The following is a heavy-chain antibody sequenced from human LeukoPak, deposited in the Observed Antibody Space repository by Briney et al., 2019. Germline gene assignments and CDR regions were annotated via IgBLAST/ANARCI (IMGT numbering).Heavy chain of an antibody. CDR1: GGSISSSSYY. CDR3: ARAPLPYSSGWYYFDY. Sequence: SETLSLTCTVSGGSISSSSYYWGWIRQPPGKGLEWIGSIYYSGSTYYNPSLKSRVTISVDRSKNQFSLKLSSVTAADTAVYYCARAPLPYSSGWYYFDYWGQGTLVTVSS. V-gene: IGHV4-39*07. D-gene: IGHD6-19*01. CDR2: IYYSGST. J-gene: IGHJ4*02.